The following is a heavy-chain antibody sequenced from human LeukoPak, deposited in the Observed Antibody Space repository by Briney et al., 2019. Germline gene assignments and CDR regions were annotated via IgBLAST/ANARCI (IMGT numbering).Heavy chain of an antibody. V-gene: IGHV5-51*01. CDR2: IYPGDSDT. Sequence: GESLKISCKGSGYRFTSYWIGWVRQMPGKGLEWMGIIYPGDSDTRYSPSFQGQVTISADKSISTAYLQWSSLKASDTAMYYCARSLDVVVIRDWYLDLWGRGTLVTVSS. CDR3: ARSLDVVVIRDWYLDL. CDR1: GYRFTSYW. D-gene: IGHD3-22*01. J-gene: IGHJ2*01.